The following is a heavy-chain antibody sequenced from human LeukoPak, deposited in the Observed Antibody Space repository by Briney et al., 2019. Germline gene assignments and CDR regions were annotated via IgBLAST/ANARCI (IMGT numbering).Heavy chain of an antibody. V-gene: IGHV3-30-3*01. D-gene: IGHD3-9*01. CDR3: ARDKGEGLVIIIYYFDY. CDR1: GFTFGSYA. Sequence: GGSLRLSCAASGFTFGSYAMHWVRQAPGKGLEWVAVISYDGSNKYYADSVKGRFTISRDNSKNTLYLQMNSLRAEDTAVYYCARDKGEGLVIIIYYFDYWGQGTLVTVSS. CDR2: ISYDGSNK. J-gene: IGHJ4*02.